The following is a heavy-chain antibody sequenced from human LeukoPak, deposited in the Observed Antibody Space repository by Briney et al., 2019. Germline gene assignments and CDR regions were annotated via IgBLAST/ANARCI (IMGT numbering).Heavy chain of an antibody. CDR3: ARLTKGRYFDYIFAF. CDR1: GFSVSDPLSY. CDR2: INFIGRT. D-gene: IGHD3-9*01. J-gene: IGHJ4*02. V-gene: IGHV4-39*01. Sequence: PSETLSLTCTVSGFSVSDPLSYWGWVRQPPGKGLEWIAEINFIGRTSYNSSLNSRVTMSVDTSKNQFSLEMTSLTAADTAVYFCARLTKGRYFDYIFAFWGQGILVTVSS.